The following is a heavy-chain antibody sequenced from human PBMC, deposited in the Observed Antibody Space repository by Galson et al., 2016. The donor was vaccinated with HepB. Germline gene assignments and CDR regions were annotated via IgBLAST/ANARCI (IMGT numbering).Heavy chain of an antibody. V-gene: IGHV3-33*01. CDR3: AGEHFYDGSGSHPLDS. J-gene: IGHJ4*02. D-gene: IGHD3-22*01. CDR2: IWHGGRNK. Sequence: SLRLSCAASGLNVRDLAMSWVHQAPGKELEWLAVIWHGGRNKYIIDSVRGRFTVSRDNSRNTLYLQMNSLRAEDTAGYYCAGEHFYDGSGSHPLDSWGQGTLVTVSS. CDR1: GLNVRDLA.